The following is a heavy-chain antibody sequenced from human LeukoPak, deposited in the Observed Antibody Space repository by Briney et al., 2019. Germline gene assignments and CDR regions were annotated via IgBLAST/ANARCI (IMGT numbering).Heavy chain of an antibody. D-gene: IGHD3-9*01. CDR2: MNPNSGNT. J-gene: IGHJ4*02. Sequence: ASVNVSCKASGYSFSSYDINWVRQATGQGLEWMGWMNPNSGNTGYAQEFQGRVSMTRNTSINTAYMELSSLRSEDTALYFCTRAGERPIRYFDCWGQGTLVTVSS. CDR3: TRAGERPIRYFDC. V-gene: IGHV1-8*01. CDR1: GYSFSSYD.